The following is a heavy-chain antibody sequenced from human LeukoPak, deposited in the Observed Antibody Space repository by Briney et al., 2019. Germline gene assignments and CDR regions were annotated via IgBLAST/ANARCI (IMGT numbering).Heavy chain of an antibody. CDR3: SAKESATIFDY. D-gene: IGHD1-26*01. CDR1: GYTFTSYY. Sequence: ASVKASCKASGYTFTSYYMHWVRQAPGQGLEWMGIINPSGGSTSYAQKFQGRVTMTRDTSTSTVYMELSSLRSEDTAVYYCSAKESATIFDYWGQGTLVTVSS. J-gene: IGHJ4*02. CDR2: INPSGGST. V-gene: IGHV1-46*01.